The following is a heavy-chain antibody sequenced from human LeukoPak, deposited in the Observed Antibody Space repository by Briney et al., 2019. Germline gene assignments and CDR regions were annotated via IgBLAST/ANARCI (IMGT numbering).Heavy chain of an antibody. Sequence: GGSLRLSCAASGFTVSNNYMSWVRHAPGKGLVWVSRINSDGSSTSYADSVKGRFTISRDNSKNTLYLQVNSLRAEDTAMYYCARNILFAFDIWGQGTMVTVSS. J-gene: IGHJ3*02. CDR2: INSDGSST. CDR1: GFTVSNNY. V-gene: IGHV3-74*01. CDR3: ARNILFAFDI.